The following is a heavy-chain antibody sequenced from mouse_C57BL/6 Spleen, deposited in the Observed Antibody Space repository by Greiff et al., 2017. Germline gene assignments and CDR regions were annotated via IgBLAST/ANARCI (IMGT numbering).Heavy chain of an antibody. CDR1: GYAFSSSW. J-gene: IGHJ2*01. V-gene: IGHV1-82*01. CDR3: ARSTSYYFDY. CDR2: IYPGDGDT. D-gene: IGHD5-5*01. Sequence: VQLQQSGPELVKPGASVKISCKASGYAFSSSWMNWVKQRPGKGLEWIGRIYPGDGDTNYNGKFKDKATLTADKSSSTAYMQLSSLTSEDSAVYFCARSTSYYFDYWGQGTTLTVSS.